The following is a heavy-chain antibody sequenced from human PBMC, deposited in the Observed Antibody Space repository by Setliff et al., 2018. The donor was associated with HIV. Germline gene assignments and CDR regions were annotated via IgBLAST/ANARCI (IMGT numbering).Heavy chain of an antibody. Sequence: PGGSLRLSCAASGFTFSNYSMNWVRQTPGKGLDWVSSISASATYIYYADSVKGRFTISRDNAENSLYLQMNSLRAEDTAVYYCARDNGRYFDRGWFDPWGQGALVTVSS. CDR3: ARDNGRYFDRGWFDP. J-gene: IGHJ5*02. CDR1: GFTFSNYS. D-gene: IGHD3-9*01. V-gene: IGHV3-21*01. CDR2: ISASATYI.